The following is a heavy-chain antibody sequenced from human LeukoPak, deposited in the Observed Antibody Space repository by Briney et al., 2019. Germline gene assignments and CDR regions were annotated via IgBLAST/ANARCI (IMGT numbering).Heavy chain of an antibody. Sequence: GGSLRLSCEASGFIFDDYAMHWVRQAPGKGLEWVSVISWDGGTTNYADSVKGRFTITRVNSKNSLFLQMSSLRAEDTAFYYCAKGGSDPGGQTLDHWGRGTLVTVSS. CDR3: AKGGSDPGGQTLDH. CDR1: GFIFDDYA. V-gene: IGHV3-43D*03. D-gene: IGHD4-23*01. J-gene: IGHJ4*02. CDR2: ISWDGGTT.